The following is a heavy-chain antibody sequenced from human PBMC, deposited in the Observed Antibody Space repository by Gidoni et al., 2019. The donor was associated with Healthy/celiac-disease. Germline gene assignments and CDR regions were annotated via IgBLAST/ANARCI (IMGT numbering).Heavy chain of an antibody. CDR1: GFTFSSYG. Sequence: QVQLVESGGGVVQPGRSLRLSCAASGFTFSSYGMHWVRQAPGKGLEWVAVISYDGSNKYYADSVKGRFTISRDNSKNTLYLQMNSLRAEDTAVYYCAKGITGTIFSFPTLYYYGMDVWGQGTTVTVSS. D-gene: IGHD1-7*01. CDR3: AKGITGTIFSFPTLYYYGMDV. CDR2: ISYDGSNK. J-gene: IGHJ6*02. V-gene: IGHV3-30*18.